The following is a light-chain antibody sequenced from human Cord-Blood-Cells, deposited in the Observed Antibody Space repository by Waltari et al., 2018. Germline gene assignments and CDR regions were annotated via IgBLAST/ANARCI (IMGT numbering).Light chain of an antibody. CDR3: QQFNSYPLT. CDR2: DAS. J-gene: IGKJ5*01. V-gene: IGKV1-13*02. Sequence: AIQLNQSPSYLSASVGDRVTITCRASQGISSALAWYQQKPGKAPKLLIYDASSLESGVPSRFSGSGSGTDFTLTISSLQPEDFATYYCQQFNSYPLTFGQGTRLEIK. CDR1: QGISSA.